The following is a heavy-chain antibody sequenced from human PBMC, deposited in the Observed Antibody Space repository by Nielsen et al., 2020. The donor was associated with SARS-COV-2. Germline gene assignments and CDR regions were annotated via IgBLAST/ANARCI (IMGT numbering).Heavy chain of an antibody. V-gene: IGHV3-21*01. CDR2: IIISSSSF. CDR3: ARAYHNYYYAMDV. Sequence: GGSLRLSCAASGFTFNTYAMSWVRQPPGKGLDWVSSIIISSSSFYYTDSVRGRFTISRDNAKSSLYLQLTSLRAEDTAVYYCARAYHNYYYAMDVWGQGTTVTVSS. J-gene: IGHJ6*02. D-gene: IGHD1-14*01. CDR1: GFTFNTYA.